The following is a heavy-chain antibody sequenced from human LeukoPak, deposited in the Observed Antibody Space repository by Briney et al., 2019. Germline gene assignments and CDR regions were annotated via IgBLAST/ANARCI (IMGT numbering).Heavy chain of an antibody. CDR2: ISHSGST. CDR1: GGSFSGYF. CDR3: AREGYYYDSSGYYYERYFDY. Sequence: SETLSLTCAVYGGSFSGYFWSYIRQPPGKGLEWLGEISHSGSTNYSPSLKSRVTISVDTSKNQFSLKLSSVTAADTAVYYCAREGYYYDSSGYYYERYFDYWGQGTLVTVSS. V-gene: IGHV4-34*01. D-gene: IGHD3-22*01. J-gene: IGHJ4*02.